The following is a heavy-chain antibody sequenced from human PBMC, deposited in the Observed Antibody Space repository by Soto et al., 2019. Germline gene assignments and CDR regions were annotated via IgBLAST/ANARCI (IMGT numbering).Heavy chain of an antibody. CDR3: AREGQLGY. J-gene: IGHJ4*02. Sequence: QVQLVQSGAEVKKPGASVKVSCQASGYTLSNYGFSWVRQAPGQGLEWMGWISGYNGNTNYAERLHGRVTMTTDTSTSTAYMELKSLRYDDTAVYYCAREGQLGYWGQGTPVTVSS. D-gene: IGHD6-6*01. V-gene: IGHV1-18*01. CDR1: GYTLSNYG. CDR2: ISGYNGNT.